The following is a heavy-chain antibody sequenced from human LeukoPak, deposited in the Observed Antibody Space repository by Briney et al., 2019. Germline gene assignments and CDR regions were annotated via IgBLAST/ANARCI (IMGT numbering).Heavy chain of an antibody. J-gene: IGHJ5*02. CDR1: GFTFSTYW. Sequence: GGSLRLSCAASGFTFSTYWMTWVRQAPGKGLEWVANINQDGSGKYYVDSVKGRFTISRDNAKNSLDLQMNSLRADDTAVYYCARTIAAKSNWFDPWGQGTLVTVSS. D-gene: IGHD2-15*01. CDR3: ARTIAAKSNWFDP. V-gene: IGHV3-7*05. CDR2: INQDGSGK.